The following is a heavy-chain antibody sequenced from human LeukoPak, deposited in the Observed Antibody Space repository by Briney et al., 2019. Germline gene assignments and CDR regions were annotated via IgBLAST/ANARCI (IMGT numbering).Heavy chain of an antibody. CDR1: GFTFSSYA. Sequence: AGGSLRLSCAASGFTFSSYAMSWVRQAPGKGLEWVLAISGSGGNTYYADSVKGRFTISRDNSKNTLYLQMNSLRAEDTAVYYCAKDAGCSSTSCYGSYYYMDVWGKGTTVTVS. V-gene: IGHV3-23*01. D-gene: IGHD2-2*01. J-gene: IGHJ6*03. CDR2: ISGSGGNT. CDR3: AKDAGCSSTSCYGSYYYMDV.